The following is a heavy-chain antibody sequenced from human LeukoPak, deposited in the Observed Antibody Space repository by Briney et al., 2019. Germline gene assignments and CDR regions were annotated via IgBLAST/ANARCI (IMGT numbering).Heavy chain of an antibody. CDR1: GGSFRGYY. Sequence: SETLSLTCALYGGSFRGYYWSWIHQPPGKGLKWIGDINHSGGTNYNPSLKSRVTISVDTSKNQFSLKRSSVTVADTAVYYCARDRSGYYYYYDMDVWGKGTTVTVSS. D-gene: IGHD3-3*01. J-gene: IGHJ6*03. CDR2: INHSGGT. CDR3: ARDRSGYYYYYDMDV. V-gene: IGHV4-34*01.